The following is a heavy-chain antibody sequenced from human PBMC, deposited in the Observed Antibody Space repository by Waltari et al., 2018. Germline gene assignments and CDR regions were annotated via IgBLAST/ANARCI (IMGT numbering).Heavy chain of an antibody. D-gene: IGHD6-19*01. V-gene: IGHV1-69*02. Sequence: QVQLVQSGAEVKKPGSSVKVSCKASGGTFSSYTISWVRQAPGQGLEWMGRIIPILGIANYAQKFQGRVTITADKSTSTAYMELSSLRSEDTAVYYCARSKFPYSSGWYSVDYWGQGTLVTVSS. J-gene: IGHJ4*02. CDR2: IIPILGIA. CDR1: GGTFSSYT. CDR3: ARSKFPYSSGWYSVDY.